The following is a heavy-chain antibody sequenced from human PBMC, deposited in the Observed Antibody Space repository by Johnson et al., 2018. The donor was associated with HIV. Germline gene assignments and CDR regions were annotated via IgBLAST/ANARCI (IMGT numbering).Heavy chain of an antibody. J-gene: IGHJ3*02. Sequence: QVQVVESGGGLVKPGGSLRLSCAASGFTFSDYYMSWIRQAPGRGLEWVSYISSSGSTIYYADSVKGRFTISRDNAKNSLYLQMNSLRAEDAAVYYCAGKPSRLRQSDIWGQGTMVTVSS. CDR3: AGKPSRLRQSDI. CDR1: GFTFSDYY. V-gene: IGHV3-11*04. D-gene: IGHD3-16*01. CDR2: ISSSGSTI.